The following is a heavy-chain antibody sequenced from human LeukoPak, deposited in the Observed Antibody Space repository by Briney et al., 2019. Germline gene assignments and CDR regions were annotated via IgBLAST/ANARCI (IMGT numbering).Heavy chain of an antibody. CDR2: IIPIFGTA. CDR3: ARSKTPPDAFDI. CDR1: GGTFSSYA. V-gene: IGHV1-69*06. J-gene: IGHJ3*02. Sequence: SVKVSCKASGGTFSSYAISWVRQAPGPGLEWMGGIIPIFGTANYAQKFQGRVTITADKSTSTAYMELSSLRSEDTAVYYCARSKTPPDAFDIWGQGTMVTVSS.